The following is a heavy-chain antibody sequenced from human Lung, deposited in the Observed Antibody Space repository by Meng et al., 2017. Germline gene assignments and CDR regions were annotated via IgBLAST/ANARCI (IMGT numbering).Heavy chain of an antibody. V-gene: IGHV4-34*02. CDR2: IIDSGST. CDR3: VRRTYSSGWYFDY. D-gene: IGHD6-19*01. Sequence: QGQLQQGGAGLLKPSETLSLTCAVYGGSFSGYYWSWIRQPPGKGLEWIGEIIDSGSTNYNPSLKSRVTISVDTSKNQFSLRVTSVTAADRAVYYCVRRTYSSGWYFDYWGQGTLVTASS. J-gene: IGHJ4*02. CDR1: GGSFSGYY.